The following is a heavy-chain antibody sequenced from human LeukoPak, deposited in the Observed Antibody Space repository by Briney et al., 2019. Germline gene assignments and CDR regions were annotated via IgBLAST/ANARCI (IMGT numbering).Heavy chain of an antibody. CDR2: LSDSGGDT. Sequence: GGSLRLSCAASGFTSGSYWMSWVRQAPGEGLEWVSGLSDSGGDTIYADSVKGRFTISRDNSRNTLFLQMNSLRAEDTAVYYCAKEFSGGWSFDYWGQGTLVTVSS. CDR1: GFTSGSYW. D-gene: IGHD6-19*01. CDR3: AKEFSGGWSFDY. V-gene: IGHV3-23*01. J-gene: IGHJ4*02.